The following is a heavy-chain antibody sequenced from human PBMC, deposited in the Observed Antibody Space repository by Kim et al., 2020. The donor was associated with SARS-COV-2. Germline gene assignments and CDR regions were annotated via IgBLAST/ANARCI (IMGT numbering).Heavy chain of an antibody. Sequence: GGSLRLSCAASGFTFSSYEMNWVRQAPGKGLKWDSYIIGSGTTIYYADSVRGRFTISRDNDKNSLYLQMNSLRAEDTAVYYCARGPNYSPFDYWGQGTLV. CDR2: IIGSGTTI. D-gene: IGHD4-4*01. CDR1: GFTFSSYE. V-gene: IGHV3-48*03. CDR3: ARGPNYSPFDY. J-gene: IGHJ4*02.